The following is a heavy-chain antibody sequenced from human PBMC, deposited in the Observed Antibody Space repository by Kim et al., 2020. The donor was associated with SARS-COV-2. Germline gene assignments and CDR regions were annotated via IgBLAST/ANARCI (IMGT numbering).Heavy chain of an antibody. V-gene: IGHV4-59*01. CDR1: GGSISSYY. Sequence: SETLSLTCTVSGGSISSYYWSWIRQPPGKGLEWIGYIYYSGSTNYNPSLKSRVTISVDTSKNQFSLKLSSVTAADTAVYYCARGQRLWFGEFFDYWGQGT. J-gene: IGHJ4*02. CDR2: IYYSGST. D-gene: IGHD3-10*01. CDR3: ARGQRLWFGEFFDY.